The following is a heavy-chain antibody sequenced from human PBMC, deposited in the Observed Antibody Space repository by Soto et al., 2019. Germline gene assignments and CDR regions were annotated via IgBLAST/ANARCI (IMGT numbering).Heavy chain of an antibody. Sequence: SQTLSLTCAISWDSVSSNSAAWNWIRQSPSRGLEWLGRTYFRSKWYIDYAPSVKSRITINPDTSKNQFSLQLNSVTPEDTAVYYCAGQGIAVAGLGYWGQGTLVTVSS. D-gene: IGHD6-19*01. CDR1: WDSVSSNSAA. CDR3: AGQGIAVAGLGY. V-gene: IGHV6-1*01. J-gene: IGHJ4*02. CDR2: TYFRSKWYI.